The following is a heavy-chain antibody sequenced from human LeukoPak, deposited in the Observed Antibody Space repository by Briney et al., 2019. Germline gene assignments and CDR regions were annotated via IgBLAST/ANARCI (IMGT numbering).Heavy chain of an antibody. J-gene: IGHJ3*01. D-gene: IGHD4-23*01. Sequence: GGSLRLSCAASGFTFSDYSMNWVRQAPGKRLEWVSYISTSSSPIYYADSVKGRFTVSRDNAKNSLYLQMNSLRVDDTAVYYCARGPYGGNSGKGFEVWGQGTLVTVSS. CDR3: ARGPYGGNSGKGFEV. V-gene: IGHV3-48*01. CDR1: GFTFSDYS. CDR2: ISTSSSPI.